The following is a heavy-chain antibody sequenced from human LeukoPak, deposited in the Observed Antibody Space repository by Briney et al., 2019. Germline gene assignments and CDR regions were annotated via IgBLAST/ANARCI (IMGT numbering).Heavy chain of an antibody. CDR2: ISGRSPRT. CDR1: GFTFSRFA. CDR3: ARDHGGSGSS. Sequence: GGSLRLSCAASGFTFSRFAMSWVRQAPGKGLEWVSAISGRSPRTYYGDSVKGRFTISRDNFNNTLYLQVNSLRAEDTAVYYCARDHGGSGSSWGQGTLVTVSS. J-gene: IGHJ5*02. V-gene: IGHV3-23*01. D-gene: IGHD3-10*01.